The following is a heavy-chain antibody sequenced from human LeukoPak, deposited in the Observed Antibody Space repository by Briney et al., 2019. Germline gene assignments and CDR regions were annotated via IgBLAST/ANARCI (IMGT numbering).Heavy chain of an antibody. D-gene: IGHD6-13*01. CDR2: IYYSGST. V-gene: IGHV4-39*07. Sequence: SETLSLTCTVSGGSISSSSYYWGWIRQPPGKGLEWIGSIYYSGSTYYNPSPKSRVTISVDTSKNQFSLKLSSVTAEDTAIYYCASRPSNTWAGPLDFWGQGTLVTVSS. CDR1: GGSISSSSYY. J-gene: IGHJ4*02. CDR3: ASRPSNTWAGPLDF.